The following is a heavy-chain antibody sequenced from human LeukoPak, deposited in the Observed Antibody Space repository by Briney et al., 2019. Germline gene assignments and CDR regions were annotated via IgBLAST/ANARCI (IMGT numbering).Heavy chain of an antibody. CDR1: GFTFDDYA. J-gene: IGHJ4*02. CDR2: ISWNSGSI. D-gene: IGHD3-10*01. Sequence: GRSLRLSCAASGFTFDDYAMHWVRQAPGKGLEWVSGISWNSGSIGYADSVKGRFTISRDNAKNSLYLQMNSLRAEDTAVYYCATLWFGESPRADRFDYWGQGTLVTVSS. V-gene: IGHV3-9*01. CDR3: ATLWFGESPRADRFDY.